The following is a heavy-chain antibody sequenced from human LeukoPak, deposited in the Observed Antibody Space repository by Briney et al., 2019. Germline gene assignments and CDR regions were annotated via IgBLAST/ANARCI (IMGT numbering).Heavy chain of an antibody. CDR3: ARGPYYGSSGYYLDY. Sequence: QPGGSLRLSCAASGFTFSSYWMHWVRQAPGKGLVWVSRINSDGSSTSYADSVKGRFTISRDNAKNTLYLQMNSLRAEDTAVYYCARGPYYGSSGYYLDYWGQGTLVTVSS. D-gene: IGHD3-22*01. V-gene: IGHV3-74*01. CDR2: INSDGSST. J-gene: IGHJ4*02. CDR1: GFTFSSYW.